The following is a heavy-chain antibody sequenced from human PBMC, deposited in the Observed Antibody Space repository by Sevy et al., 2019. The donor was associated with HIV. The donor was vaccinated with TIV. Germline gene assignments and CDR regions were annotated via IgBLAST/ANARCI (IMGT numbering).Heavy chain of an antibody. Sequence: ASVKVSCRASGYTFTSYDIHWVRQTTGQGLEWMGWMSLNSGNTGYAQKFQGRATMTRDTSKGTAYMELSSLRSDDTAVYDCVRNLSTSYYNYHALDVWGQGTTVTVSS. CDR3: VRNLSTSYYNYHALDV. CDR2: MSLNSGNT. V-gene: IGHV1-8*01. CDR1: GYTFTSYD. J-gene: IGHJ6*02. D-gene: IGHD2-2*01.